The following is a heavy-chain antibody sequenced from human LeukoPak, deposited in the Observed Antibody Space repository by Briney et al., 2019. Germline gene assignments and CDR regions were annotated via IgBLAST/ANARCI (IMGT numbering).Heavy chain of an antibody. J-gene: IGHJ4*02. CDR3: ARGRYGSENYYDY. Sequence: ASVKVSCKASGYTFTDYHVHWVRQAPGQGLEWMGWINPNSGGTNYAQKFQGRVTMTRDTSISTAYMELSRLRSDDTAVYYCARGRYGSENYYDYWGQGTLATVSS. CDR1: GYTFTDYH. CDR2: INPNSGGT. V-gene: IGHV1-2*02. D-gene: IGHD3-10*01.